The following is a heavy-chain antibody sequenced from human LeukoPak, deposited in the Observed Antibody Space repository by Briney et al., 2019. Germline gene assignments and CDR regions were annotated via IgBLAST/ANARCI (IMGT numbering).Heavy chain of an antibody. CDR2: INPNSGGT. J-gene: IGHJ4*02. D-gene: IGHD2-2*01. CDR3: ARGGAIVVVPARSY. CDR1: GYTFTGYY. Sequence: ASVKVSCKASGYTFTGYYMHWVRQAPGQGLEWMGWINPNSGGTNYAQKFQGRVTMTRDTSISTAYMELSRLRSDDTTVYYCARGGAIVVVPARSYWGQGTLVTVSS. V-gene: IGHV1-2*02.